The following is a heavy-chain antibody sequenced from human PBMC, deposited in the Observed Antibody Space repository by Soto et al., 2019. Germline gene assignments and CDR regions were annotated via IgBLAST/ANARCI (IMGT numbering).Heavy chain of an antibody. D-gene: IGHD6-19*01. CDR3: ASRIGAVAGTWYYYYGMDV. Sequence: GESLKISCKGSGYSFTSYWISWVRQMPGKGLEWMGRIDPSDSYTNYSPSFQGHVTISADKSISTAYLQWSSLKASDTAMYYCASRIGAVAGTWYYYYGMDVWGQGTTVTVSS. J-gene: IGHJ6*02. CDR1: GYSFTSYW. V-gene: IGHV5-10-1*01. CDR2: IDPSDSYT.